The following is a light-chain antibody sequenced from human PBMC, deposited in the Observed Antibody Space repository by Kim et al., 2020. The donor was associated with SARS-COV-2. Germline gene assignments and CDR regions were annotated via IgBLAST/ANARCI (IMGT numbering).Light chain of an antibody. Sequence: MSPGERATLSCRASQSVSSNLAWYQQKPGQAPRLLIYGASTRTTGIPARFSGSGSGTQFTLTISSLQSEDFAVYYCHQYNNWPLTFGGGTKVDIK. V-gene: IGKV3-15*01. CDR3: HQYNNWPLT. J-gene: IGKJ4*01. CDR1: QSVSSN. CDR2: GAS.